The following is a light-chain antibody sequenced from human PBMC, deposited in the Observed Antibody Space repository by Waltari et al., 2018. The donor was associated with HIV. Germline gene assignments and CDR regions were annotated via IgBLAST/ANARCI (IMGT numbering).Light chain of an antibody. Sequence: QSALTQPASVSGSPGQSITISCTGTSSDVGSYNLVSGYQQHPGKAPKLMIYEVSKRPSGVSDRFSGSKSGNTASLTISGLQAEDEADYYCCSYAGSSYIFGTGTKVTVL. J-gene: IGLJ1*01. CDR2: EVS. V-gene: IGLV2-23*02. CDR1: SSDVGSYNL. CDR3: CSYAGSSYI.